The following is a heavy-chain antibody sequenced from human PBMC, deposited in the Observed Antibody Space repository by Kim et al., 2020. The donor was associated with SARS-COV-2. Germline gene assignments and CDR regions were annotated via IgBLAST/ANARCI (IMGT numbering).Heavy chain of an antibody. J-gene: IGHJ4*02. CDR3: ARDVFKQRPEAFDY. Sequence: AVSLKSRIIIHQDSSKNQFSLQLNSVTPEDAAVYYCARDVFKQRPEAFDYWGQGTLVTVSS. V-gene: IGHV6-1*01. D-gene: IGHD1-1*01.